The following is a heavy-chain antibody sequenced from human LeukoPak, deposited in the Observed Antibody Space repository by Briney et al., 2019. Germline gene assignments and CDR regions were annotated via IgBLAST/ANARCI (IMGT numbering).Heavy chain of an antibody. J-gene: IGHJ5*02. V-gene: IGHV4-61*01. CDR3: ARGVVVAATAIWFDP. Sequence: SETLSLTCTVSGGSVSSGSYYWSWIRQPPGKGPEWIGYIYYSGSTNYNPSLKSRVTISVDTSKNQFSLKLSSVTAADTAVYYCARGVVVAATAIWFDPWGQGTLVTVSS. CDR1: GGSVSSGSYY. CDR2: IYYSGST. D-gene: IGHD2-15*01.